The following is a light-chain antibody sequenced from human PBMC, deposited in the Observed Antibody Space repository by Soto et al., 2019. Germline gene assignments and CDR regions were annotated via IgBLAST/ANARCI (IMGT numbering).Light chain of an antibody. CDR3: QQYNVWPLT. J-gene: IGKJ4*01. CDR2: VAS. CDR1: QSVSSN. V-gene: IGKV3-15*01. Sequence: EIVMTQSPATLSVSPGERATLSCRASQSVSSNLAWYQQKPGQTPKLLIYVASTRATGIPASFSGSGSGTEFTLTISSLQSEDFAVYYWQQYNVWPLTFGGGTKVEF.